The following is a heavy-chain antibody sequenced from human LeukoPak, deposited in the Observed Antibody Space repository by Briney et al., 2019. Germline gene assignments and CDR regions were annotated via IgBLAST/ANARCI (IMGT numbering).Heavy chain of an antibody. CDR2: ISYDGSNK. D-gene: IGHD3-22*01. CDR3: ATDYYYDSSGYYRPEYYYYYYMDV. Sequence: GGSLRLSCAASGFTFSSYGMHWVRQAPGKGLEWVAVISYDGSNKYYADSVKGRFTISRDNSKNTLYLQMNSLRAEDTAVYYCATDYYYDSSGYYRPEYYYYYYMDVWGKGTTVTVSS. J-gene: IGHJ6*03. V-gene: IGHV3-30*03. CDR1: GFTFSSYG.